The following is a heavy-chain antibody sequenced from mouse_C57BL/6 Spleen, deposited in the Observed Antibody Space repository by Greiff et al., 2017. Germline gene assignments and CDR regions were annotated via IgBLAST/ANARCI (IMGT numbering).Heavy chain of an antibody. Sequence: EVKLMESGGGLVQPGGSLKLSCAASGFTFSDYYMYWVRQTPEKRLEWVAYISNGGGSTYYPDTVKGRFTISRDNAKNTLYLQMSRLKSEDTAMYYCAGGSRYAMDYWGQGTSVTVSS. J-gene: IGHJ4*01. CDR1: GFTFSDYY. CDR3: AGGSRYAMDY. V-gene: IGHV5-12*01. CDR2: ISNGGGST. D-gene: IGHD1-1*01.